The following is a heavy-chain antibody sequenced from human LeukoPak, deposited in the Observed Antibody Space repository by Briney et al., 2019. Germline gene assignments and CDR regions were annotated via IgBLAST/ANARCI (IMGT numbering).Heavy chain of an antibody. V-gene: IGHV4-61*02. CDR3: ARRPGAGSRDCWFDP. Sequence: SETLSLTCTVSGGSISSDNHYWGWIRQPAGKGLEWIGRISTSGDTHYNPSLKSRVTISVDTSKNQFSLKLNSVTAADTAVYYCARRPGAGSRDCWFDPWGQGALVTVSS. J-gene: IGHJ5*02. CDR2: ISTSGDT. D-gene: IGHD2-21*01. CDR1: GGSISSDNHY.